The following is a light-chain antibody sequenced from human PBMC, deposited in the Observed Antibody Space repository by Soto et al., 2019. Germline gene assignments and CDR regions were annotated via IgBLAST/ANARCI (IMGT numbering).Light chain of an antibody. CDR2: EVS. CDR1: SSDVGSYNR. J-gene: IGLJ2*01. CDR3: SSYISSTSDVV. Sequence: QSVLTQPPSVSGSPGQSVTISCTGTSSDVGSYNRVSWYQQPPGTAPKLMIYEVSNRPSGVPGRFSGSKSGNTASLTISGLQAEDEADYYCSSYISSTSDVVFGGGTKLTVL. V-gene: IGLV2-18*02.